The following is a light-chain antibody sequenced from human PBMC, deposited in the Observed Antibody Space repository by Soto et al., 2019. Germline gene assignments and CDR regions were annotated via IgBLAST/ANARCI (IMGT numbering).Light chain of an antibody. J-gene: IGKJ4*01. CDR2: DAS. CDR3: QQYNSYSLT. Sequence: DIQMTQSPSTLSASVGDRVTNTCRASQSISSWLAWCQQKPGKAPKLLIYDASSLESGVPSRFSGSGSGTEFTLTISSLQPDDFATYYCQQYNSYSLTFGGGTKVDIK. CDR1: QSISSW. V-gene: IGKV1-5*01.